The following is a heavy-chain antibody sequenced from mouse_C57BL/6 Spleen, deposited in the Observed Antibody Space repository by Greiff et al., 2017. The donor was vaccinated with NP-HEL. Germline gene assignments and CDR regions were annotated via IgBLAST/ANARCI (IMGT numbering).Heavy chain of an antibody. V-gene: IGHV1-52*01. J-gene: IGHJ2*01. CDR1: GYTFTSYW. CDR3: ARIPLDGYYFDY. D-gene: IGHD2-3*01. CDR2: IDPSDSET. Sequence: QVQLQQSGAELVRPGSSVKLSCKASGYTFTSYWMHWVKQRPIQGLEWIGNIDPSDSETHYNQKFKDKATLTVDKSSSTAYMQLSSLTSEDSAVYYCARIPLDGYYFDYWGQGTTLTVSS.